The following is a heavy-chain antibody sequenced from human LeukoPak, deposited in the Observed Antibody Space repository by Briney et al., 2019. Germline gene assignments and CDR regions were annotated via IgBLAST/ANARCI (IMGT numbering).Heavy chain of an antibody. J-gene: IGHJ4*02. CDR3: ARGQGGNYYLNYFDY. CDR2: FYYSGST. D-gene: IGHD1-26*01. V-gene: IGHV4-30-4*02. Sequence: PSETLSLTCTVSGGSISSGNYYWNWIRQHPGKGLEWLGYFYYSGSTYYNTSLKSRVTISVDTSRNQFSLKLTSVTAADTAVYYCARGQGGNYYLNYFDYWGQGALVTVSS. CDR1: GGSISSGNYY.